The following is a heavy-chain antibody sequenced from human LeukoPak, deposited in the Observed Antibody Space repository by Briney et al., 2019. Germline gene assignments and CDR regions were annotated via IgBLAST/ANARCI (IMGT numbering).Heavy chain of an antibody. CDR1: GFTFSTYG. V-gene: IGHV3-30*18. CDR2: ISYDERNK. Sequence: GRSLRLSCVASGFTFSTYGMHWVRQAPGKGLEWVTVISYDERNKYYADSVKGRFTISRDNSKNTLGLQMNSLRADDTAVYYCAKDRGYWGQGTLVTVSS. CDR3: AKDRGY. J-gene: IGHJ4*02.